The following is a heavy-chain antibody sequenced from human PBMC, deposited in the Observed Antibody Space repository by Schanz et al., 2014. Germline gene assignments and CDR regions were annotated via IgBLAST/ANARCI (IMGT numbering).Heavy chain of an antibody. V-gene: IGHV3-48*04. Sequence: EVQLVESGGDLVQPGGSLRLSCAASGFLFSSHSFNWVRQAPGKGLEWLSYIHVSSYTLYADSVRGRFTISRDDAKNSLYLQMNSLRAEDTAVYYCTRDDFGASDYWGQGTLVTVSS. CDR2: IHVSSYTL. J-gene: IGHJ4*02. CDR3: TRDDFGASDY. CDR1: GFLFSSHS. D-gene: IGHD3-16*01.